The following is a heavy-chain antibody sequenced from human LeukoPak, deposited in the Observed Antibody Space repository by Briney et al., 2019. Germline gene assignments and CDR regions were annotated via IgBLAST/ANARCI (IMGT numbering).Heavy chain of an antibody. CDR2: ISWNSGSI. Sequence: GRSLGLSCAASGFTFHDYAMHWVRQAPGKGLEWVSGISWNSGSIGYADSVKGRFTISRDNAKNSLYLQMNSLSAEDMALYYCAKVHYGSGSYYNGAFDIWGQGTMVTVSS. V-gene: IGHV3-9*03. D-gene: IGHD3-10*01. CDR1: GFTFHDYA. CDR3: AKVHYGSGSYYNGAFDI. J-gene: IGHJ3*02.